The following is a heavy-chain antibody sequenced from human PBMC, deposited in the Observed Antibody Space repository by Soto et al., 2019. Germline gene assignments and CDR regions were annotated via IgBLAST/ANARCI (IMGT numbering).Heavy chain of an antibody. CDR1: GFTFTHYR. V-gene: IGHV3-74*03. CDR3: ARALVEVPAHPRLDAFDL. CDR2: INSDGARI. D-gene: IGHD2-2*01. Sequence: EVQLVESGGGFVQPGGSLRLSCAASGFTFTHYRIHWVRQPPGKGLEWVGRINSDGARIEYGDSVKGRFIISRDNPENTLYLQMTSLRADDSAIYYCARALVEVPAHPRLDAFDLWGQGTVVTVS. J-gene: IGHJ3*01.